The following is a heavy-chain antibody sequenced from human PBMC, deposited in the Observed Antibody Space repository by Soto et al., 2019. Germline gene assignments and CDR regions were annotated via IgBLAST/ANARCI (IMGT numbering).Heavy chain of an antibody. CDR1: GFTFSSYA. CDR3: ARVYGDYVSLDY. CDR2: ISGSGGST. D-gene: IGHD4-17*01. J-gene: IGHJ4*02. Sequence: GGSLRLSCAASGFTFSSYAMSWVRQAPGKGLEWVSAISGSGGSTYYADSVKGRFTISRDNSKNTLYLQMNSLRAEDTAVYYCARVYGDYVSLDYWGQGTLVTVSS. V-gene: IGHV3-23*01.